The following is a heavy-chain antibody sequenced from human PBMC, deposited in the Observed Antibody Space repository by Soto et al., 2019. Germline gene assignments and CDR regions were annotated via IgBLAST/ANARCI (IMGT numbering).Heavy chain of an antibody. CDR2: INHSGST. D-gene: IGHD3-3*01. Sequence: PSETLSLTCAVYGGSFSGYYWSWIRQPPGKGLEWIGEINHSGSTNYNPSLKSRVTISVDTSKNQFSLKLSSVTAADTAVYYCARGVSGYDFWSGYYPTPRYYLDYWGQGTLVTVSS. CDR1: GGSFSGYY. V-gene: IGHV4-34*01. CDR3: ARGVSGYDFWSGYYPTPRYYLDY. J-gene: IGHJ4*02.